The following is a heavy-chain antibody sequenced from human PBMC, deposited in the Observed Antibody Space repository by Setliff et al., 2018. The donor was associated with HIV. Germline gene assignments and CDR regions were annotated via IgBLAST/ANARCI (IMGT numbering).Heavy chain of an antibody. CDR3: ATKITAAGNYYFDY. J-gene: IGHJ4*02. Sequence: GVSLRLSCAASGFIFSNYGMNWVRQAPGKGLEWVSYISSGSGSIYYADSVKGRFTISRDNAKNSVYLQMNSLKAEDTAVYYCATKITAAGNYYFDYWGQGTLVTVSS. D-gene: IGHD6-13*01. V-gene: IGHV3-48*04. CDR2: ISSGSGSI. CDR1: GFIFSNYG.